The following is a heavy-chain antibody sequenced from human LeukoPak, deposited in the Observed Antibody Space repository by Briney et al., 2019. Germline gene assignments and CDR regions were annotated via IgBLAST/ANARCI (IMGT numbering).Heavy chain of an antibody. CDR1: GGSFSGYY. V-gene: IGHV4-34*01. D-gene: IGHD3-22*01. CDR2: INHSGST. CDR3: ARDPYYDSSGYYYLKPIFDY. Sequence: SGTLSLTCAVYGGSFSGYYWSWIRQPPGKGLEWIGEINHSGSTNYNPSLKSRVTVSVDTSKNQFSLKLSSVTAADTAVYYCARDPYYDSSGYYYLKPIFDYWGQGTLVTVSS. J-gene: IGHJ4*02.